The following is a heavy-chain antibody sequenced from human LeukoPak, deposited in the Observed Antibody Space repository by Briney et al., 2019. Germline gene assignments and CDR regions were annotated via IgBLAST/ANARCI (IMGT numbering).Heavy chain of an antibody. Sequence: PSQTLSLTCTVSGGSISSGDYYWSWIRQPPGKGLEWIGYIYYSGSTYYNPSLKSRVTISVDTSKNQFSLKLSSVTAADTAVYYCARDTLRYFPGGGAGFDYWGQGTLVTVSS. CDR3: ARDTLRYFPGGGAGFDY. CDR2: IYYSGST. J-gene: IGHJ4*02. D-gene: IGHD3-9*01. CDR1: GGSISSGDYY. V-gene: IGHV4-30-4*01.